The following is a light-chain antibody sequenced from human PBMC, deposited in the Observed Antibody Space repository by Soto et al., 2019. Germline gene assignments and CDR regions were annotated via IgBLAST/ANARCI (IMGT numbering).Light chain of an antibody. J-gene: IGKJ5*01. Sequence: MRTQSATPLSVSPGEIATLSCSATQSGGSELARYQQKPGQAPRLVIYDILTRATGVPTRISGSGSGTEFTPSISTLQSADFAVYYCKQYKEWPPFTFGQGTRLEIK. CDR1: QSGGSE. V-gene: IGKV3D-15*01. CDR3: KQYKEWPPFT. CDR2: DIL.